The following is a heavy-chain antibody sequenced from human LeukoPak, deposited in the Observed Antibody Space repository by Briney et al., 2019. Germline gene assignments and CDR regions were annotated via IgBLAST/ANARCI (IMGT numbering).Heavy chain of an antibody. D-gene: IGHD4-17*01. J-gene: IGHJ6*02. V-gene: IGHV4-34*01. CDR3: ARGTTPPTYYYYYYGMDV. CDR1: GGSFSGYY. CDR2: INHSGST. Sequence: PSETLSLTCAVYGGSFSGYYWSWIRQPPGEGLEWIGEINHSGSTNYNPSLKSRVTISVDTSKNQFSLKLSSVTAADTAVYYCARGTTPPTYYYYYYGMDVWGQGTTVTVSS.